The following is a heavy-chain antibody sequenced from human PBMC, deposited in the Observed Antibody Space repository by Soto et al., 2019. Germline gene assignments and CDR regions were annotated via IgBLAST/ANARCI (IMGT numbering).Heavy chain of an antibody. CDR2: IYRTGST. V-gene: IGHV4-4*02. J-gene: IGHJ4*02. CDR3: ASRDPGTSVDY. CDR1: GGSFTSNNW. D-gene: IGHD1-7*01. Sequence: SETLSLTCAVSGGSFTSNNWWTWVRQPPGPGLEWIGEIYRTGSTNYNPSLKNRVTISLDKSENQFSLKVTSLTAADTAVYYCASRDPGTSVDYWGKGTLVTVSS.